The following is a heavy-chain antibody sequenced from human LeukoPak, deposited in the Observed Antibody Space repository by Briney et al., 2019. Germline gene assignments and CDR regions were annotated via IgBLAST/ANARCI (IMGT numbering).Heavy chain of an antibody. D-gene: IGHD3-3*01. CDR2: IIPILGIA. J-gene: IGHJ4*02. Sequence: SVKVSCKASGGTFSSYAISWVRQAPGQGLEWMGRIIPILGIANYAQKFQGRVTITADKSTSTAYMELSSLRSEDTAVYYCARVSWSGYYRPFDYWGQGTLVTVSS. V-gene: IGHV1-69*04. CDR3: ARVSWSGYYRPFDY. CDR1: GGTFSSYA.